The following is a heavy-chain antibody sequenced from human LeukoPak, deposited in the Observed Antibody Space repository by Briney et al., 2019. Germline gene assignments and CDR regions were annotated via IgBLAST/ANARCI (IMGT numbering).Heavy chain of an antibody. CDR2: IIPIFGTA. CDR3: ARTGFHDFWSGYSDRNWFDP. J-gene: IGHJ5*02. V-gene: IGHV1-69*01. CDR1: GGTFSSYA. Sequence: GSSVKVSCKASGGTFSSYAISWVRQAPGQGLEWMGGIIPIFGTANYAQKFQGRVTITADESTSTAYMELSGLRSEDTAVYYCARTGFHDFWSGYSDRNWFDPWGQGTLVTVSS. D-gene: IGHD3-3*01.